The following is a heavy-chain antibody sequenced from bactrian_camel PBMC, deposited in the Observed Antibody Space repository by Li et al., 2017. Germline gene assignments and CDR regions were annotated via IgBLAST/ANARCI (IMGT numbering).Heavy chain of an antibody. CDR3: AASISDVVEGHGLTVSSGRFKRRVSRKDCAVHASYNH. Sequence: HVQLVESGGGAVQTGVSLRLSCAASGYTYSSVCMGWFRQAPGKEREGVATMRNGGGSTYYAGSVKGRFTISQDNAKNTLYLQMNNLKPEDTAMYYCAASISDVVEGHGLTVSSGRFKRRVSRKDCAVHASYNHWGQGTQVTVS. CDR2: MRNGGGST. D-gene: IGHD3*01. J-gene: IGHJ4*01. V-gene: IGHV3S1*01. CDR1: GYTYSSVC.